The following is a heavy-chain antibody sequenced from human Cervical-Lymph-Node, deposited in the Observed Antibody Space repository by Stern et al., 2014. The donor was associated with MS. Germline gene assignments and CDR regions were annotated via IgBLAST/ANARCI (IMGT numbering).Heavy chain of an antibody. V-gene: IGHV3-21*01. J-gene: IGHJ4*02. D-gene: IGHD4/OR15-4a*01. CDR1: GFPFSSYN. CDR2: ISSRSTYI. CDR3: ARSTQVLARDDY. Sequence: VQLGESGGGLVKPGGSLRLSCAASGFPFSSYNMNWVRQAPGTGLEWVSSISSRSTYIYDADSVKGRFTISRDNPKNSLYLQMNTLRAEDTAVYYCARSTQVLARDDYWGQGTLVTVSS.